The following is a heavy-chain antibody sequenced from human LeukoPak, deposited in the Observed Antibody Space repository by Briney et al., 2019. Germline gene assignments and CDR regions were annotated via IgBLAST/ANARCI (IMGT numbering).Heavy chain of an antibody. CDR2: ISSSGSTI. Sequence: GGSLRLSCAASGCTFSSYEMNWVRQAPGKGLEWVSYISSSGSTIYYTDSVKGRFTISGDNAKNSLYLQMNTLRAEDTAVYYCARGVTQWASWGQGTLVTVSS. CDR3: ARGVTQWAS. J-gene: IGHJ4*02. V-gene: IGHV3-48*03. CDR1: GCTFSSYE. D-gene: IGHD2-21*02.